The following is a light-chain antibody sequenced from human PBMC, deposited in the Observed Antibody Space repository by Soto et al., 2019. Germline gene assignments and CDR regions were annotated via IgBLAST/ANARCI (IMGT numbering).Light chain of an antibody. CDR1: SSNIGSNI. J-gene: IGLJ1*01. CDR3: AAWDDRLNGYV. V-gene: IGLV1-44*01. CDR2: SSN. Sequence: QSVLTQPPSASGTPGQRVTISCSGSSSNIGSNIVNWYQQLPGTAPKVLISSSNQRPSGGPDRFSGSKSGTSASLAISGVLSEDEADYYCAAWDDRLNGYVFGNGTKLTVL.